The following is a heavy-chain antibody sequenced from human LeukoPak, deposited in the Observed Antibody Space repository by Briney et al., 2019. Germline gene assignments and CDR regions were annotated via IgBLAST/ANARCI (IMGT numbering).Heavy chain of an antibody. CDR3: ARDVGIRDYYDSSGYYKTEYYYYGMDV. J-gene: IGHJ6*02. CDR2: IYYSGST. Sequence: SETLSLTCTVSGGSISSYYWSWIRQPPGKGLKWIGYIYYSGSTNYNPSLKSRVTISVDTSKNQFSLKLSSVTAADTAVYYCARDVGIRDYYDSSGYYKTEYYYYGMDVWGQGTTVTVSS. CDR1: GGSISSYY. V-gene: IGHV4-59*01. D-gene: IGHD3-22*01.